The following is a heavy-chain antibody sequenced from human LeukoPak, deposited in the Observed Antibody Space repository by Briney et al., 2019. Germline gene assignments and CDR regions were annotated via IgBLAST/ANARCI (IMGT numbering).Heavy chain of an antibody. Sequence: GGSLRLSCAASGFTFSSYSMNWVRQAPGKGLEWVSSISSSSSYTYYADSVKGRFTISRDNAKNSLYLQMNSLRAEDTALYHCARDRGRRISYYDSSGYYSDDAFDIWGQGTMVTVSS. CDR3: ARDRGRRISYYDSSGYYSDDAFDI. CDR2: ISSSSSYT. CDR1: GFTFSSYS. D-gene: IGHD3-22*01. J-gene: IGHJ3*02. V-gene: IGHV3-21*04.